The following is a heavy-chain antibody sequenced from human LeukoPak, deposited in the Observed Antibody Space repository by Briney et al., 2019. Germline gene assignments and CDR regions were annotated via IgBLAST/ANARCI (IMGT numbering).Heavy chain of an antibody. Sequence: PSETLSLTCTVSGGSISSGDYYWSWIRQPPGKGLEWIGYIYYSGSTYYNPSLKSRVAISVDTSKSQFSLKLSSVTAADTAVYYCATYSSSGGFDYWGQGTLVTVSS. D-gene: IGHD6-6*01. CDR2: IYYSGST. V-gene: IGHV4-30-4*01. CDR3: ATYSSSGGFDY. J-gene: IGHJ4*02. CDR1: GGSISSGDYY.